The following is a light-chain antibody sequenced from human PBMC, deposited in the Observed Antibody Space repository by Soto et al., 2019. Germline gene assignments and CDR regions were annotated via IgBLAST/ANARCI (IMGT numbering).Light chain of an antibody. Sequence: SYELTQPPSVSVSPGQTARITCSGDALPKQYAYRYQQKPGQAPVLVIYKDSERPSGIPERFSGSSSGTTVTLTISGVQAEDEADYYCQSADSSGTYVVFGGGTQLTVL. J-gene: IGLJ2*01. V-gene: IGLV3-25*03. CDR2: KDS. CDR3: QSADSSGTYVV. CDR1: ALPKQY.